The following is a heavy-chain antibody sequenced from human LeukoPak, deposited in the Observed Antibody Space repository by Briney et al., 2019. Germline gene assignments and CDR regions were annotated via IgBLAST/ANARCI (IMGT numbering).Heavy chain of an antibody. CDR3: ARVAPHRRLAVSGLIYFDY. CDR2: ISAYNGNT. J-gene: IGHJ4*02. Sequence: ASVKVSCKASGYTFTSYGISWVRQAPGQGLEWMGWISAYNGNTNCAQKLQGRVTMTTDTSTSTAYMELRSLRSEDTAVYYCARVAPHRRLAVSGLIYFDYWGQGTLVTVSS. D-gene: IGHD3-10*01. CDR1: GYTFTSYG. V-gene: IGHV1-18*01.